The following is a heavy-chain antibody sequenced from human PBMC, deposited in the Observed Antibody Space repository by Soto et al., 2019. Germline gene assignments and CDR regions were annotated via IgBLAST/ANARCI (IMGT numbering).Heavy chain of an antibody. CDR2: INPSGGST. D-gene: IGHD3-3*01. Sequence: ASVKVSCKASGYTFTSYYMHWVRQAPGQGLEWMGIINPSGGSTSYAQKFQGRVTMTRDMSTSTAYMELSSLRSEDTAVYYCAADRTPPGWSGYYAFDIWGQGTMVTVSS. J-gene: IGHJ3*02. CDR1: GYTFTSYY. CDR3: AADRTPPGWSGYYAFDI. V-gene: IGHV1-46*01.